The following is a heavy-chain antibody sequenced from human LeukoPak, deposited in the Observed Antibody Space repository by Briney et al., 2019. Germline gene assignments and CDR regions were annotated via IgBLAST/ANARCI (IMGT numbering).Heavy chain of an antibody. V-gene: IGHV1-69*13. J-gene: IGHJ3*02. Sequence: ASVKVSCKASGGTFSSYAISCVRQAPGQGLEWMGGIIPIFGTANYAQKFQGRVTITADESTSTAYMELSSLRSEDTTVYYCARNSPHFWSGYLKADASDIWGQGTMVAVSS. CDR3: ARNSPHFWSGYLKADASDI. CDR2: IIPIFGTA. D-gene: IGHD3-3*02. CDR1: GGTFSSYA.